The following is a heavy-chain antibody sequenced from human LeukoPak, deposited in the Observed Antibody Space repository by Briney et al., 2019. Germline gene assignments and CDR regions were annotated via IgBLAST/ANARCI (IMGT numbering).Heavy chain of an antibody. V-gene: IGHV3-48*02. J-gene: IGHJ4*02. Sequence: GGSLRLFCAASGFTFSTYSMNWVRQAPGKGLEWVSFISSSIDAIYYADSVKGRFIISRDNAKNSLYLQMNSLREEDTAVYYCARDRTAALFYYWGQGTLVTVSS. D-gene: IGHD2-15*01. CDR1: GFTFSTYS. CDR3: ARDRTAALFYY. CDR2: ISSSIDAI.